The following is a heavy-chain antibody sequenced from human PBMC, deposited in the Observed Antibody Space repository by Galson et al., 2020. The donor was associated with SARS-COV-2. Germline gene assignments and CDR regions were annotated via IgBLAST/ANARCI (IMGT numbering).Heavy chain of an antibody. CDR1: GGSISTNSHH. Sequence: SETLSLTCTVSGGSISTNSHHWGWIRQPPGKGLEWIGNIYYSGNSYYNPSLKSRVTISVDTSKNQFSLKLSSVTAADTAVYYCARTLVEDYFDSWGQGTLVTVSS. V-gene: IGHV4-39*07. J-gene: IGHJ4*02. D-gene: IGHD3-16*01. CDR3: ARTLVEDYFDS. CDR2: IYYSGNS.